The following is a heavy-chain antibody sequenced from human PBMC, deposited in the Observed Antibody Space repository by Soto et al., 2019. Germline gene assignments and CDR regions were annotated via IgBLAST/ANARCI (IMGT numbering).Heavy chain of an antibody. J-gene: IGHJ6*02. V-gene: IGHV1-18*04. D-gene: IGHD3-10*01. Sequence: ASVKVSCKTSGYIFTDYYIHWVRQAPGQGLEWMGWISAYNGNTNYAQKLQGRVTMTTDTSTSTAYMELRSLRSDDTAVYYCASGVLLWFGELSIYGMDVWG. CDR1: GYIFTDYY. CDR2: ISAYNGNT. CDR3: ASGVLLWFGELSIYGMDV.